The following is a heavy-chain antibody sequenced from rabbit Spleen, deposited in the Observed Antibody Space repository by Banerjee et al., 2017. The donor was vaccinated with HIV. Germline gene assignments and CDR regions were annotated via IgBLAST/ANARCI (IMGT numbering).Heavy chain of an antibody. CDR2: IDIGSSGFT. CDR3: ARDTSSSFSSYGMDL. D-gene: IGHD1-1*01. V-gene: IGHV1S40*01. J-gene: IGHJ6*01. CDR1: GVSFSGDSY. Sequence: QSLEESGGDLVKPGASLTLTCIASGVSFSGDSYMCWVRQAPGKGLEWIACIDIGSSGFTYFASWAKGRFTISKTSSTTVTLHMTSLTAADTATYFCARDTSSSFSSYGMDLWGQGTLVTVS.